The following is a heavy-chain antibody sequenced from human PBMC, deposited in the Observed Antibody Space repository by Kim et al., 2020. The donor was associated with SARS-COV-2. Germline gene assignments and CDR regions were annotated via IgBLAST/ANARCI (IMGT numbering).Heavy chain of an antibody. J-gene: IGHJ4*02. Sequence: GGSLRLSCAASGFSFSTNSMNWVRQAPGKGLEWISYIVSDSTMTYYADSVKGRFTISRDNARNSLYLQMNNLRAEDTAVYYCAKEGRVAARHFDSWGQGT. D-gene: IGHD6-6*01. CDR3: AKEGRVAARHFDS. CDR2: IVSDSTMT. CDR1: GFSFSTNS. V-gene: IGHV3-48*04.